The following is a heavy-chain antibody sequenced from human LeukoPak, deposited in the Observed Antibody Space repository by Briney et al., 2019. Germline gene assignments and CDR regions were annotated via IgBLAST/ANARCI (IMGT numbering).Heavy chain of an antibody. CDR1: GFTFDDYG. V-gene: IGHV3-20*04. J-gene: IGHJ6*03. CDR2: INWNGGST. Sequence: GGSLRLSCAASGFTFDDYGMSWVRQAPGKGLEWVSGINWNGGSTGYADSVKGRFTISRDNAKNSLYMQMNSLRAEDTALYYCARSRITIFVVVISYYYYYMDVWGKGTTVTVSS. D-gene: IGHD3-3*01. CDR3: ARSRITIFVVVISYYYYYMDV.